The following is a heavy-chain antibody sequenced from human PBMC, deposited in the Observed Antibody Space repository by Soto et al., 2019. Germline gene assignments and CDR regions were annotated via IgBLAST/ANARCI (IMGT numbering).Heavy chain of an antibody. CDR1: GYTFTSYA. V-gene: IGHV1-3*01. CDR2: INAGNGNT. CDR3: ARDLTSRYNWNNDAFDI. D-gene: IGHD1-20*01. J-gene: IGHJ3*02. Sequence: VSVKVSCKASGYTFTSYAMHWVRQAPGQRLEWMGWINAGNGNTKYSQKFQGRVTITRDTSASTAYMELSSLRSEDTAVYYCARDLTSRYNWNNDAFDIWGQGTMVTVSS.